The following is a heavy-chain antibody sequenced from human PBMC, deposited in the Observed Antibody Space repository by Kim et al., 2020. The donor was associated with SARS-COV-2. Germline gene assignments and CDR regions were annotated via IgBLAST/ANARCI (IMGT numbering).Heavy chain of an antibody. V-gene: IGHV1-8*01. D-gene: IGHD1-7*01. CDR1: GYTFTSYD. Sequence: ASVKVSCKASGYTFTSYDINWVRQATGQGLEWMGWMNPNSGNTGYAQKFQGRVTMTRNTSISTAYMELSSLRSEDTAVYYCARILTGTGAFDIWGQGTMVTVSS. CDR3: ARILTGTGAFDI. CDR2: MNPNSGNT. J-gene: IGHJ3*02.